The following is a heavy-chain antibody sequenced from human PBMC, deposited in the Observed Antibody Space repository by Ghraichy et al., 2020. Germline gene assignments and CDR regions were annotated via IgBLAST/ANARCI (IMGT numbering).Heavy chain of an antibody. CDR3: AAKAAGYGFDY. D-gene: IGHD6-25*01. V-gene: IGHV3-23*01. Sequence: ESLRLSCAASGFTFSSYAMSWVRQAPGKGLEWVSAISGSGAGTYYADFVKGRFTISRENSKKMLYLQMNSLRVDETAVYYCAAKAAGYGFDYWGQGTLVPVSS. CDR1: GFTFSSYA. CDR2: ISGSGAGT. J-gene: IGHJ4*02.